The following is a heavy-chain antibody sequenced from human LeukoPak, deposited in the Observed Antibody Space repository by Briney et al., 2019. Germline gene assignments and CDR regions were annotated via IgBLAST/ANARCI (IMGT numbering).Heavy chain of an antibody. J-gene: IGHJ6*02. CDR3: ARGRVVVTATPGEGGTKSYYHGMDV. D-gene: IGHD2-21*02. CDR2: IKQDGGDK. V-gene: IGHV3-7*01. CDR1: GFTFSGYW. Sequence: PGGSLRLSCAASGFTFSGYWMSWVRQAPGRGLEWVANIKQDGGDKYCVDSVKGRFTISRDNAKNSLYLQMNSLRAEDTAVYYCARGRVVVTATPGEGGTKSYYHGMDVWGQGTTVTVSS.